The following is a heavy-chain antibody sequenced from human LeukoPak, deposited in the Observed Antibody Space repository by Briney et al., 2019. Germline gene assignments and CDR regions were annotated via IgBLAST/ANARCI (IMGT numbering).Heavy chain of an antibody. CDR1: GFTFSDYY. Sequence: GGSLRLSCAASGFTFSDYYMSWIRQAPGKGLEWVSYISGSGSTIYYTDSVKGRFTISRDNAKNSLYLQMNSLRDTAVYYCAREVVDTAMADYYYFYMDVWGKGTTVTVSS. CDR3: AREVVDTAMADYYYFYMDV. CDR2: ISGSGSTI. D-gene: IGHD5-18*01. J-gene: IGHJ6*03. V-gene: IGHV3-11*04.